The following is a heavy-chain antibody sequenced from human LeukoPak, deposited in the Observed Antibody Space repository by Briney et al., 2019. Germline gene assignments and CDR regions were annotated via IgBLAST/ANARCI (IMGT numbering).Heavy chain of an antibody. Sequence: ASVKVSCKASGYTFTSYYMHWVRQAPGQGLEWMGIINPSGGSTSYAQKFQGRVTMTRDTSTSTVYMELSSLRSEDTAVYYCARDGKYCSSTSCHPRYWFDPWGQGTLVTVSS. CDR3: ARDGKYCSSTSCHPRYWFDP. D-gene: IGHD2-2*01. J-gene: IGHJ5*02. V-gene: IGHV1-46*01. CDR2: INPSGGST. CDR1: GYTFTSYY.